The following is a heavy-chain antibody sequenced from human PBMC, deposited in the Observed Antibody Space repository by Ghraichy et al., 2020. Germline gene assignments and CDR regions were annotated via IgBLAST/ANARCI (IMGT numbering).Heavy chain of an antibody. CDR3: AKDLWRPSAHRSMYSSPKLSRDYYYYMDV. V-gene: IGHV3-30*02. D-gene: IGHD6-13*01. CDR2: IRYDGSNK. Sequence: GGSLRLSCAASGFTFSSYGMHWVRQAPGKGLEWVAFIRYDGSNKYYADSVKGQFTISRDNSKNTLYLQMNSLRAEDTAVYYCAKDLWRPSAHRSMYSSPKLSRDYYYYMDVWGKGTTVTVSS. CDR1: GFTFSSYG. J-gene: IGHJ6*03.